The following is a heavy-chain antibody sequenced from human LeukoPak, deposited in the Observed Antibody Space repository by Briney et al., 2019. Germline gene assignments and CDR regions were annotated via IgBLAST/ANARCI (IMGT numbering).Heavy chain of an antibody. Sequence: ASVKVSCKVSGYTLTELSMHWVRQAPGKGLEWMGGFDPEDGETIYAQKFQGRITMTEDTSTDTAYMELSSLRSEDTAVYYCATLPGYSSSSPTDYWGQGTLVTVSS. CDR1: GYTLTELS. CDR3: ATLPGYSSSSPTDY. D-gene: IGHD6-6*01. V-gene: IGHV1-24*01. CDR2: FDPEDGET. J-gene: IGHJ4*02.